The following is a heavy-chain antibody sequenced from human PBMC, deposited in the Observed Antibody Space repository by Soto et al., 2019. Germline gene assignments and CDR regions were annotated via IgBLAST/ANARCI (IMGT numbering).Heavy chain of an antibody. CDR2: ISYDGSNK. CDR1: GFTFSSYG. J-gene: IGHJ4*02. CDR3: AKGWCSSTGCSNFDY. V-gene: IGHV3-30*18. Sequence: VQLVESGGGVVQPGRSLRLSCAASGFTFSSYGMHWVRQAPGKGLEWVAVISYDGSNKYYADSVKGRFTISRDNSKNTLYLQMNSLRAEDTAVYYCAKGWCSSTGCSNFDYWGQGTLVTVSS. D-gene: IGHD2-2*01.